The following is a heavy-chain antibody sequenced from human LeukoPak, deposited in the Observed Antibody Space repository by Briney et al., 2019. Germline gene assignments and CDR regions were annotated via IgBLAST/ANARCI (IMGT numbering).Heavy chain of an antibody. CDR3: ASYSASGAYFGQ. J-gene: IGHJ4*02. Sequence: SETLSLTCTVSGASISSYYWSWIRQPAGKGLEWIGRIYSSGNTNYNPSLKSRVTMSVDTSQNQFSLKLGSVTAADTALYFCASYSASGAYFGQWGQGTLVTVSS. V-gene: IGHV4-4*07. CDR1: GASISSYY. D-gene: IGHD6-13*01. CDR2: IYSSGNT.